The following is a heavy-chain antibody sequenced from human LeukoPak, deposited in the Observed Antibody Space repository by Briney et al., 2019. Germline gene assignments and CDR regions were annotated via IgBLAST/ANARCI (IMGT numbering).Heavy chain of an antibody. J-gene: IGHJ4*02. V-gene: IGHV1-2*04. CDR1: GYTFTGYY. CDR2: INPNSGGT. Sequence: GASVKVPCKASGYTFTGYYMHWVRQAPGQGLEWMGWINPNSGGTNYAQKFQGWVTMTRDTSISTAYMELSKLRSDDTAVYYCAVGYSSSGSDYWGRGTLVTVSS. D-gene: IGHD6-13*01. CDR3: AVGYSSSGSDY.